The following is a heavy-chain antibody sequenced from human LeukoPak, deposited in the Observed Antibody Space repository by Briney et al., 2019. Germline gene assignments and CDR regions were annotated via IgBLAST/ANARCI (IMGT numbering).Heavy chain of an antibody. CDR1: GFSYSSYG. CDR2: IHYDGSNK. V-gene: IGHV3-30*02. Sequence: GGSLRLSCATSGFSYSSYGIHWVRQAPGTGLEWVAFIHYDGSNKNYADSVKGRFTISRDNSKNTLYLQMNSPRAEDTAVYFCAKGSYYYMDVWGKGTTVTVSS. CDR3: AKGSYYYMDV. J-gene: IGHJ6*03.